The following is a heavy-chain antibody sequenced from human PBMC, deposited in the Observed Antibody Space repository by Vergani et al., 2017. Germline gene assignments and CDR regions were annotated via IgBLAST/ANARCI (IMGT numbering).Heavy chain of an antibody. D-gene: IGHD4-11*01. CDR3: ARVNTETNGHLYYYYYMDV. Sequence: QVQLQQWGGGLLKPSETLSLTCVVNGGSFTSYHWTWIRQSPGEGLDWVGDIDHTGRPDYNPSLKSRLTMSVDKSRNQFSLTLNSVTATDTAIYFCARVNTETNGHLYYYYYMDVWGQGTAVTVSS. CDR1: GGSFTSYH. CDR2: IDHTGRP. V-gene: IGHV4-34*01. J-gene: IGHJ6*03.